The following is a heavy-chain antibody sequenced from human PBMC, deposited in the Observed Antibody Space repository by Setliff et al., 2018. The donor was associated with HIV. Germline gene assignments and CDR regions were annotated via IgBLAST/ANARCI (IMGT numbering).Heavy chain of an antibody. V-gene: IGHV3-48*04. CDR2: ISSSSSSI. D-gene: IGHD6-19*01. Sequence: SSETLRLSCAASGFTFSRYSMNWVRQAPGKGLEWVSYISSSSSSIYHADSVKGRFTISRDNAQNSLYLQMNSLRPEDTALYYCAKSSLGLNSGWYGGFDHCGQGTLVTVSS. CDR3: AKSSLGLNSGWYGGFDH. J-gene: IGHJ4*02. CDR1: GFTFSRYS.